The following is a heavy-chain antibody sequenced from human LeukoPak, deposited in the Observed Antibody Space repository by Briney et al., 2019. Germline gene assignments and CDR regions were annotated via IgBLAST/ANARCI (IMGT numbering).Heavy chain of an antibody. D-gene: IGHD3-16*02. Sequence: PGGSLRLSCAASGFTFSSYSMNWVRQAPGKGLEWVSSISSSSSYIYYADSVKGRFTISRDNAKNSLYLQMNSLRAEDTAVYYCARGRTYDYVWGSYRWYSFDYRGQGTLVTVSS. J-gene: IGHJ4*02. V-gene: IGHV3-21*01. CDR2: ISSSSSYI. CDR3: ARGRTYDYVWGSYRWYSFDY. CDR1: GFTFSSYS.